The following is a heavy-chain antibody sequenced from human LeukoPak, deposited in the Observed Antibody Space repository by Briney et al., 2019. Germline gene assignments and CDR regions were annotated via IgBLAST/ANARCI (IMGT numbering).Heavy chain of an antibody. D-gene: IGHD6-19*01. CDR3: ARLVESSGWYLYWFDP. V-gene: IGHV4-59*08. Sequence: SETLSLTCTASGGSISSYYWGWIRQLPGNGLEWIGYIYYSGSTNYNPSLKSRVTISVDTSKNQFSLKLSSVTAADTAVYYCARLVESSGWYLYWFDPWGQGTLVTVSS. CDR2: IYYSGST. CDR1: GGSISSYY. J-gene: IGHJ5*02.